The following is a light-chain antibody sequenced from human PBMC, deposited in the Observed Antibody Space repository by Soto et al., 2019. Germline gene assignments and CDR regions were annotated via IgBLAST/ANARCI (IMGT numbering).Light chain of an antibody. CDR3: QQYDNLLLT. CDR2: DAS. CDR1: QDSSNY. J-gene: IGKJ4*01. V-gene: IGKV1-33*01. Sequence: DIQMTQSPSSLSASVGDRVTITCQASQDSSNYLNWYQQKPGKAPKLLIYDASNLEKGVPSRFSGSGSGTDFTFTISSLQPEDIATYYCQQYDNLLLTFGGGTKVEIK.